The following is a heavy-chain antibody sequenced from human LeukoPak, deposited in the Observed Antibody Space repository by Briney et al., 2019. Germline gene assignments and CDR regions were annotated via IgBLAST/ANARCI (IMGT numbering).Heavy chain of an antibody. Sequence: PSETLSLTCIVSGGSTSGGNYYWGWIRRPPGKGLEWIGEINQSGSTNDNPSLKSRVTISVDTSKNQFSLKLTSVTAADTAVYYCARVPDSMSPFSGDVWGQGTAVTVSS. D-gene: IGHD4-11*01. CDR1: GGSTSGGNYY. CDR2: INQSGST. CDR3: ARVPDSMSPFSGDV. V-gene: IGHV4-39*07. J-gene: IGHJ6*02.